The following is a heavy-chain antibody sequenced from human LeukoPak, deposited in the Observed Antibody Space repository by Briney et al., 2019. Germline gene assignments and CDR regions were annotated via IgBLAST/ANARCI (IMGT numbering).Heavy chain of an antibody. CDR1: GGSISSGSYY. D-gene: IGHD5-18*01. Sequence: SETLSLTCTVSGGSISSGSYYWSWIRQPPGKGLEWIGEINHSGSTNYNPSLKSRVTISVDTSKNQFSLKLSSVTAADTAVYYCARGGAWIQPFDYWGQGTLVTVSS. J-gene: IGHJ4*02. CDR3: ARGGAWIQPFDY. CDR2: INHSGST. V-gene: IGHV4-39*07.